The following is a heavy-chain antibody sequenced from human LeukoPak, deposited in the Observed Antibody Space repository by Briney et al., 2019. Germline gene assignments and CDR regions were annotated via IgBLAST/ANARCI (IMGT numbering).Heavy chain of an antibody. J-gene: IGHJ4*02. V-gene: IGHV3-66*01. Sequence: GGSLRLSCAASGFTVSSNYMSCVGQAPGKGLEWVSVIYSGGSTYYADSVKGRFTITRDNSKNTLYLQMNSLRAEDTAVYYCARDGYSSGPGADWGQGTLVTVSS. CDR3: ARDGYSSGPGAD. CDR1: GFTVSSNY. CDR2: IYSGGST. D-gene: IGHD2-15*01.